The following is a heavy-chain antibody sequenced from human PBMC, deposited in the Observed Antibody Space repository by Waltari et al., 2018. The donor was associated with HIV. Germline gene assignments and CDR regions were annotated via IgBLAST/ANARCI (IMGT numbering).Heavy chain of an antibody. J-gene: IGHJ3*01. CDR3: ARDRFCNGNGCSPSDAFDV. V-gene: IGHV4-30-2*06. Sequence: QLRLQESGSGLLKPSQTLSLTCNVSGGSVGSSGFSWSWIRQSPGKGLEWIGYIYYTGSTYYNPSLKSRVNISLDRSKNQFSLRLSYVSAADTAVYYCARDRFCNGNGCSPSDAFDVWGQGGMVTVSS. D-gene: IGHD2-15*01. CDR2: IYYTGST. CDR1: GGSVGSSGFS.